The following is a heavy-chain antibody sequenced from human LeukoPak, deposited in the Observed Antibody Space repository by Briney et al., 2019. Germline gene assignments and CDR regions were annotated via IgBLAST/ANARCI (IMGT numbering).Heavy chain of an antibody. CDR1: GFSVSSNF. CDR3: AKDLTTVTPEGFDY. D-gene: IGHD4-17*01. Sequence: GVSLRLSCAASGFSVSSNFMSWVRQAPGKGLECVSVIYSGGDTYYADSVKGRFTISRDNSKNTLYLQMNSLRAEDTAVYYCAKDLTTVTPEGFDYWGQGTLVTVSS. V-gene: IGHV3-53*01. CDR2: IYSGGDT. J-gene: IGHJ4*02.